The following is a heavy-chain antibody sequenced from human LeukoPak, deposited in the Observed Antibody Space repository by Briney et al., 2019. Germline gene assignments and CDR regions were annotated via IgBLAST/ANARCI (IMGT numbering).Heavy chain of an antibody. CDR1: GFIFSSYW. D-gene: IGHD2-15*01. J-gene: IGHJ4*02. V-gene: IGHV3-7*01. CDR2: IKKDGSEK. CDR3: ASLRGGNVRDIGYCSGGSCYFDY. Sequence: PGRSLILSCAASGFIFSSYWMSWVRQAPGKGLEGVANIKKDGSEKYYVDYVKGRITIPRTNAKHSLYLQMNSLRAEATAVYYCASLRGGNVRDIGYCSGGSCYFDYWGQGTLVTVSS.